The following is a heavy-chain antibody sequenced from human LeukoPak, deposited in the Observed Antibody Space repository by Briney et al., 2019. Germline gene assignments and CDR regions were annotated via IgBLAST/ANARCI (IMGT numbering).Heavy chain of an antibody. CDR2: INANSGGT. J-gene: IGHJ4*02. Sequence: ASVKVSCKSSGDTFSGYYLHWVRQAPGQGLEWMGWINANSGGTNYAQKFQGRVTTTRDTSISSVHMELSRLRSDDTAAYYCARDSITLLRGFDFWGQGTLVTVSS. CDR3: ARDSITLLRGFDF. D-gene: IGHD3-10*01. V-gene: IGHV1-2*02. CDR1: GDTFSGYY.